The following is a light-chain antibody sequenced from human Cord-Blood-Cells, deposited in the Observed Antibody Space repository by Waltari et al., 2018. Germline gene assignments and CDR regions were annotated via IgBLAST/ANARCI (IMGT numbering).Light chain of an antibody. CDR3: SSYTSSSTWV. CDR1: SSHVGGYNH. Sequence: QSALTQPASVSRSPGHSISISCTGTSSHVGGYNHVSWYQQHPGKAPKLMIYDVSNRPSGVSNRFSGSKSGNTASLTISGLQAEDEADYYCSSYTSSSTWVFGGGTKLTVL. V-gene: IGLV2-14*01. CDR2: DVS. J-gene: IGLJ3*02.